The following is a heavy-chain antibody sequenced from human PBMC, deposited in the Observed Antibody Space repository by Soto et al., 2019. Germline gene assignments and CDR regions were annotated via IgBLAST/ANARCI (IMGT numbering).Heavy chain of an antibody. CDR3: YSSSPVGLDWFDP. Sequence: GGSLRLSCTASGFTFGDYAMSWVRQAPGKGLEWVGFIRSKAYGGTTEYAASVKGRFTISRDDSKSIAYLQMNSLKTEDTAVYYCYSSSPVGLDWFDPWGQGTLVTVSS. J-gene: IGHJ5*02. CDR2: IRSKAYGGTT. CDR1: GFTFGDYA. D-gene: IGHD6-13*01. V-gene: IGHV3-49*04.